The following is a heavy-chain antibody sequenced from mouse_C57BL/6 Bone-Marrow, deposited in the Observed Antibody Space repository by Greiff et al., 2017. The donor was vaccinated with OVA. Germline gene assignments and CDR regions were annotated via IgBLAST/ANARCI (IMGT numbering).Heavy chain of an antibody. CDR3: ARWRAHYYAMDY. CDR1: GYTFTDYY. V-gene: IGHV1-26*01. J-gene: IGHJ4*01. CDR2: INPNNGGT. Sequence: VQLQQSGPELVKPGASVKISCKASGYTFTDYYMNWVKQSHGKSLEWIGDINPNNGGTSYNQKFKGKATLTVDKSSSTAYMELRSLTSEDSAVYYCARWRAHYYAMDYWGQGTSVTVSS.